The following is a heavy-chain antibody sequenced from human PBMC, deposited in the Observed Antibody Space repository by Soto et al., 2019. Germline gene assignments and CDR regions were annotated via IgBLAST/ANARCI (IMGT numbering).Heavy chain of an antibody. V-gene: IGHV1-69*01. D-gene: IGHD3-22*01. CDR2: IIPIFGTA. J-gene: IGHJ4*02. CDR1: GGTFSSYA. Sequence: QVQLVQSGAEVKKPGSSVKVSCKASGGTFSSYAISWVRQAPGQGLEWMGGIIPIFGTANYAQKFQGRVTITADESTSPAYMELSRMRSEDTAVYYCAREDITMIALDYWGQGTLVTVSS. CDR3: AREDITMIALDY.